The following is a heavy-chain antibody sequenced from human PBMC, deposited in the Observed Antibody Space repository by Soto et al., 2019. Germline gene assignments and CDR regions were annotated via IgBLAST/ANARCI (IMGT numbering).Heavy chain of an antibody. CDR3: ARARLQPDAFDI. D-gene: IGHD6-13*01. CDR1: GFTFSSYG. Sequence: GGSLRLSCAASGFTFSSYGMHWVRQAPGKGLEWVAVIWYDGSNKYYADSVKGRFTISRDNSKNTLYLQMNSLRAEDTAVYYCARARLQPDAFDIWGQGTMVTVSS. CDR2: IWYDGSNK. V-gene: IGHV3-33*01. J-gene: IGHJ3*02.